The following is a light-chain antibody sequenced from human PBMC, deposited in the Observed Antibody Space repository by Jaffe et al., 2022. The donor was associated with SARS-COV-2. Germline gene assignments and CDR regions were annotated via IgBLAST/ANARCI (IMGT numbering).Light chain of an antibody. Sequence: QSALTQPPSASGSPGQSVTISCTGTSTDVGRYNYVSWYQQHPGKAPKLMIFEVSYRPSGVPDRFSGSKSGNTASLTVSGLQAEDEADYYCSSYGGADNWLFGGGTKLTVL. CDR2: EVS. J-gene: IGLJ3*02. CDR3: SSYGGADNWL. V-gene: IGLV2-8*01. CDR1: STDVGRYNY.